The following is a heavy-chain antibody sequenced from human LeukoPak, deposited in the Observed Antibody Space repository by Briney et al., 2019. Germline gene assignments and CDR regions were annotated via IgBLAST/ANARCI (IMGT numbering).Heavy chain of an antibody. CDR1: GFSFSSYA. Sequence: GGSLRLSCAASGFSFSSYAMNWVRQAPGKGLDWVSAISGSGSDIYYADSVRGRFTISRDNSKNTLYLQMNSLRAEDTAVYYCARDQRGYNGPVEYWGQGTLVTVSS. CDR3: ARDQRGYNGPVEY. CDR2: ISGSGSDI. D-gene: IGHD5-24*01. J-gene: IGHJ4*02. V-gene: IGHV3-23*01.